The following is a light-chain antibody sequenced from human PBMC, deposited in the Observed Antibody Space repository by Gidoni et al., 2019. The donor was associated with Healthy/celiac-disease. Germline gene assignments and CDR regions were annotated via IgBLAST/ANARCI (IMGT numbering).Light chain of an antibody. Sequence: DIVMTQSPLSLPVTPGEPASISCRSSQSLLHSNGYNYLDWYLQKQGQSPQLLIYLGSNRASGVPDRFSGSGSGTDFTLKISRVEAEDVGVYYCMQALQTPPMCSFGQGTKLEIK. CDR1: QSLLHSNGYNY. CDR2: LGS. J-gene: IGKJ2*04. CDR3: MQALQTPPMCS. V-gene: IGKV2-28*01.